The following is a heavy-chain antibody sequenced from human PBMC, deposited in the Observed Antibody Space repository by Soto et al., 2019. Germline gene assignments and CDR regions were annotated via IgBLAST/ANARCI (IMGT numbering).Heavy chain of an antibody. CDR3: ATQNPEEDVYIPGETDASHP. D-gene: IGHD7-27*01. CDR1: GGTFSSYA. CDR2: IIPIFGTA. J-gene: IGHJ3*01. Sequence: QVQLVQSGAEVKKPGSSVKVSCKASGGTFSSYAISWVRQAPGQGLEWMGGIIPIFGTANYAQKFQGRVTITADESTSIAYMELSSLSAEDTAVYYCATQNPEEDVYIPGETDASHPWGQGTMVTVSS. V-gene: IGHV1-69*01.